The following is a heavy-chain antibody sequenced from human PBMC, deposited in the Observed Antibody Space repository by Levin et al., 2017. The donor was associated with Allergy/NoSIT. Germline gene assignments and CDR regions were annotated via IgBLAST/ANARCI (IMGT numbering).Heavy chain of an antibody. Sequence: LSLTCAASGFTFSDYYMSWIRQAPGKGLEWVSYISSSSSYTNYADSVKGRFTISRDNAKNSLYLQMNSLRAEDTAVYYCARVIAVARSNPFDYWGQGTLVTVSS. V-gene: IGHV3-11*05. CDR2: ISSSSSYT. J-gene: IGHJ4*02. CDR1: GFTFSDYY. D-gene: IGHD6-19*01. CDR3: ARVIAVARSNPFDY.